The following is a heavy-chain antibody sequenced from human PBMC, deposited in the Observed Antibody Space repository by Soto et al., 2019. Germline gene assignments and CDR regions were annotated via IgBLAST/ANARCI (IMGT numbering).Heavy chain of an antibody. CDR1: GGSISSGGYY. CDR2: IYYSGST. CDR3: ARGDNDYGDYVWFDP. D-gene: IGHD4-17*01. J-gene: IGHJ5*02. Sequence: QVQLQESGPGLVKPSQTLSLTCTVSGGSISSGGYYWSWIRQHPGKGLEWIGYIYYSGSTYYNPSLKSRVTISVDTSKNQFSLKLSSVTAADTAVYYCARGDNDYGDYVWFDPWGQGTLVTVSS. V-gene: IGHV4-31*03.